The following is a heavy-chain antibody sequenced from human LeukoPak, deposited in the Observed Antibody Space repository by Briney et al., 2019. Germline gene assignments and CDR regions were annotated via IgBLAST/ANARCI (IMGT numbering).Heavy chain of an antibody. CDR3: ARRDYYDSTGYYYYFDY. J-gene: IGHJ4*02. V-gene: IGHV5-51*01. CDR1: GYSFNMYW. D-gene: IGHD3-22*01. Sequence: GESLKISCQGSGYSFNMYWVAWVRQMPGRGLEWMGIIYPGGSDTKYSPSFEGQVTISADKSISTAYLQWSSLKASDTATYYCARRDYYDSTGYYYYFDYWGQGTLVSVSS. CDR2: IYPGGSDT.